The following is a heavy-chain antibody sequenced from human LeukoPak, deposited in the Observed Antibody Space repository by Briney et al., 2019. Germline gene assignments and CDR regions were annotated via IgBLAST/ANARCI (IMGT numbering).Heavy chain of an antibody. CDR1: GGSISTYY. CDR2: IYYSGTT. Sequence: PSETLSLTFTVSGGSISTYYWSWIRQPPGKGLEWIGYIYYSGTTDYNPSLKSRVTISVDTSNNQFSLRVTSVTAADTAVYYCARSSGAYRSFDYWGQGTLVPVSS. D-gene: IGHD1-26*01. CDR3: ARSSGAYRSFDY. V-gene: IGHV4-59*01. J-gene: IGHJ4*02.